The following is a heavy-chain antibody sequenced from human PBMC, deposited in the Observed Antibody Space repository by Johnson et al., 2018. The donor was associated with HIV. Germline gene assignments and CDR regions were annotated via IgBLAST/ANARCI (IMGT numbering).Heavy chain of an antibody. CDR3: AKALGVVDAPYAFDI. V-gene: IGHV3-30*02. CDR2: IRYDGSNK. D-gene: IGHD2-15*01. CDR1: GFTFSSYG. J-gene: IGHJ3*02. Sequence: QVQLVESGGGVVQPGGSLRLSCAASGFTFSSYGMHWVRQAPGKGLEWVAFIRYDGSNKYYADSVKGRFTISRDNSKNTLYLQMNSLRAEETAVYYCAKALGVVDAPYAFDIWGQGTMVTVSS.